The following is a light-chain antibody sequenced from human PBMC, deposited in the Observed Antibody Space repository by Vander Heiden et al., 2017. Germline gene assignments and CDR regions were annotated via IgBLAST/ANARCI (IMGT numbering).Light chain of an antibody. CDR3: QQYGSSPSYT. CDR2: GAS. V-gene: IGKV3-20*01. Sequence: EIVLTQSPGTLSLSPGERVTLSCRASQSVSSSYLAWYQQKPGQAPRLLIYGASSRATGIPDRFNGSGSGTDFTLTISRLEPEDFAVYYCQQYGSSPSYTFGQGTKLEIK. J-gene: IGKJ2*01. CDR1: QSVSSSY.